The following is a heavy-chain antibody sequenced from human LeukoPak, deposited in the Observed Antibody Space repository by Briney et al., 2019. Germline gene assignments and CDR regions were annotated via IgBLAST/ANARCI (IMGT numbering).Heavy chain of an antibody. Sequence: GGSLRLSWAASGFTFSSYAMHWVRQAPGKGLEWVAVISYDGSNKYYADSVKGRFTISRDNSKNTLYLQMNSLRAEDTAVYYCARDRPYYYDSSGPSDYWGQGTLVTVSS. CDR1: GFTFSSYA. CDR2: ISYDGSNK. D-gene: IGHD3-22*01. CDR3: ARDRPYYYDSSGPSDY. V-gene: IGHV3-30-3*01. J-gene: IGHJ4*02.